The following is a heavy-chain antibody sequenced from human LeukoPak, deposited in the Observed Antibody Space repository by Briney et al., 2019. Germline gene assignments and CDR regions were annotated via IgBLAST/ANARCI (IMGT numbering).Heavy chain of an antibody. CDR2: ISDSGRST. CDR1: GFTFTDYW. V-gene: IGHV3-23*01. Sequence: GGSLRLSCAASGFTFTDYWMGWVRQAPGKGLEWVSSISDSGRSTDYADSVKGRFTISRDTSKNTVWLQMSSLRVEDTAIYYCAKGYCGTASCYIMDVWGQGTTVTVSS. D-gene: IGHD2-2*02. J-gene: IGHJ6*02. CDR3: AKGYCGTASCYIMDV.